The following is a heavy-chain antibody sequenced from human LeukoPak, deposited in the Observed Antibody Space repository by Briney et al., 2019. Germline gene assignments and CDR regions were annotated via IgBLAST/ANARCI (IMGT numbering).Heavy chain of an antibody. D-gene: IGHD3-9*01. V-gene: IGHV3-23*01. J-gene: IGHJ4*02. CDR1: GFTFSTKS. CDR2: ITADSGTT. CDR3: AKFYDILTGYFDY. Sequence: PGGSLRLSCAVSGFTFSTKSMNWVRQAPGKGLEWVSYITADSGTTYYADSVRGRFTISRDSSKNTLYLQMNSLRAEDTAVYYCAKFYDILTGYFDYWGQGTLVTVSS.